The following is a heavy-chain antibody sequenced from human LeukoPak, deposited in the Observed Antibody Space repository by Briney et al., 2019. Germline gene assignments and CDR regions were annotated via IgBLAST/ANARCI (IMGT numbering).Heavy chain of an antibody. CDR1: GFTFSSYD. CDR3: ARGDYDFWSGYYRGPFDY. CDR2: ISYDGSNK. J-gene: IGHJ4*02. V-gene: IGHV3-30-3*01. Sequence: GGSLRLSCAASGFTFSSYDMHWVRQAPGKGLEWVAVISYDGSNKYYADSVKGRFTISRDNSKNTLYLQMNSLRAEDTAVYYCARGDYDFWSGYYRGPFDYWGQGTLVTVSS. D-gene: IGHD3-3*01.